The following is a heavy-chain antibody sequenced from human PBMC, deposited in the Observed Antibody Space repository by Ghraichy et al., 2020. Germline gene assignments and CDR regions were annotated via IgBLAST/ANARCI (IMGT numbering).Heavy chain of an antibody. J-gene: IGHJ6*02. CDR2: IYGDDDR. Sequence: SGPTLVKPTQTLTLTCAFSGFSLTTSGVGVIWIRQPPGQALEFLALIYGDDDRRYSPSLKSRLTITKDTSKNQVVLTLTNMDPVDTATYYCAHLRNQWRLVSYYSGMDVWGQGTTVTVSS. V-gene: IGHV2-5*02. D-gene: IGHD1-14*01. CDR3: AHLRNQWRLVSYYSGMDV. CDR1: GFSLTTSGVG.